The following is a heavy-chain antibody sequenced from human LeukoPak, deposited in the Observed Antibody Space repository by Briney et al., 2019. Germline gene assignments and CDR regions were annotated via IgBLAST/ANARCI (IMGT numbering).Heavy chain of an antibody. V-gene: IGHV1-69*13. CDR3: ARQLYYYGSGSYYYFDY. CDR2: IIPIFGTA. CDR1: GGTFSSYA. D-gene: IGHD3-10*01. Sequence: SVKVPCKASGGTFSSYAISWVRQAPGQGLEWMGGIIPIFGTANYAQKFQGRVTITADESTSTAYMELNSLRSEDTAVYYCARQLYYYGSGSYYYFDYWGQGTLVTVSS. J-gene: IGHJ4*02.